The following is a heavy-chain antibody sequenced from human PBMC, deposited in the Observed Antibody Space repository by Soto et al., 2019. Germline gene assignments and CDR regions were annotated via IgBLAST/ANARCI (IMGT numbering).Heavy chain of an antibody. D-gene: IGHD2-2*01. J-gene: IGHJ6*03. CDR1: GGSISSSSYY. V-gene: IGHV4-39*01. CDR2: IYYSGST. Sequence: PSETLSLTCTVSGGSISSSSYYWGWIRQPPGKGLEWIGSIYYSGSTYYNPSLKSRVTISVDTSKNQFSLKLSSVTAADTAVYYCAIPFAYCSSTSCYRDYYYYMDVWGKGTTVTVSS. CDR3: AIPFAYCSSTSCYRDYYYYMDV.